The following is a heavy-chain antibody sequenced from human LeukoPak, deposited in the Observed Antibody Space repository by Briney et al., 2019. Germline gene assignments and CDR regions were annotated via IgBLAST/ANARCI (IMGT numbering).Heavy chain of an antibody. CDR3: ARAPLSGNLYSGSYYPDY. Sequence: GGSLRLSCAASGFTFSSYGMHWVRQAPGKGLEWVAVIWYDGSNKYYADSVKGRFTISRDNSKNTLYLQMHSLRAEDTAVYYCARAPLSGNLYSGSYYPDYWGQGTLVTVSS. V-gene: IGHV3-33*01. CDR1: GFTFSSYG. J-gene: IGHJ4*02. CDR2: IWYDGSNK. D-gene: IGHD1-26*01.